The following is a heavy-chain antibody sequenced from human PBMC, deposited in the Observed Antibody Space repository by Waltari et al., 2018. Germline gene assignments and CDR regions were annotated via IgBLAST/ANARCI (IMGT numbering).Heavy chain of an antibody. CDR2: INHSGST. Sequence: QVQLQQWGAGLLKPSETLSLTCAVYGGSFSGYYWSWSRQPPGKGLEWIGEINHSGSTNYNPSLKSRVTISVDTSKNQFSLKLSSVTAADTAVYYCARGGDCGGDCYFGGAFDIWGQGTMVTVSS. D-gene: IGHD2-21*01. CDR1: GGSFSGYY. J-gene: IGHJ3*02. V-gene: IGHV4-34*01. CDR3: ARGGDCGGDCYFGGAFDI.